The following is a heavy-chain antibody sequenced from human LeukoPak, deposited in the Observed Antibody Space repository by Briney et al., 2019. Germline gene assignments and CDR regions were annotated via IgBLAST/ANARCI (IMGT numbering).Heavy chain of an antibody. CDR3: ARQQDIVVVIAASSPDYYGMDV. J-gene: IGHJ6*02. Sequence: GESLKISCKGSGYSFTSYWIGWVRQMPGKGLEWMGIIYPGDSDTRYSPSFQGRITISADKPINTAYLQWSSLKASDTAMYYCARQQDIVVVIAASSPDYYGMDVWGQGTTVTVSS. CDR1: GYSFTSYW. D-gene: IGHD2-15*01. CDR2: IYPGDSDT. V-gene: IGHV5-51*01.